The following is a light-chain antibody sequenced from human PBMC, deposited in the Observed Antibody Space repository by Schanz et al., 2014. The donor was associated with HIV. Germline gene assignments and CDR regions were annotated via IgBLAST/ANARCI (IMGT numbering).Light chain of an antibody. CDR2: GVT. CDR1: SADIGSYNY. J-gene: IGLJ1*01. Sequence: QSVLTQPASASGSPGRSVTFSCTGTSADIGSYNYVSWYQHHPGKAPKLLIYGVTDRPSGVSNRFSGSKSGNTASLTISGLQAEDEADYYCSSYTSSSTLGVFGTGTKLTVL. V-gene: IGLV2-14*03. CDR3: SSYTSSSTLGV.